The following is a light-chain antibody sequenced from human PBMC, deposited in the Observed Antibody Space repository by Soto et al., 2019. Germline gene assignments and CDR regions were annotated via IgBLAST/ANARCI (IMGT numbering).Light chain of an antibody. J-gene: IGKJ2*01. CDR1: QTVSSN. V-gene: IGKV3-15*01. CDR2: GAS. Sequence: EIVMTQSPATLSVSPGERATLSCRASQTVSSNLAWYQQKPGQAPRLLIHGASTRATGVPARFSGSGSGTESSLTITSPQSEDFAVYYCQQYHKWPPQYTFGQGTKLQIK. CDR3: QQYHKWPPQYT.